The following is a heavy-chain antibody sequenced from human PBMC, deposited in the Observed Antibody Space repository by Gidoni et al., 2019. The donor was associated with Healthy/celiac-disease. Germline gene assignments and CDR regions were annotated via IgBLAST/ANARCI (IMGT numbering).Heavy chain of an antibody. CDR3: ARDPSGSYSY. Sequence: QVQLQESGPGLVKPSETLSLTCAVSGYSISSGYYWGWIRQPPGKGLEWIGSIYHSGSTYYNPSLKSRVTISVDTSKNQFSLKLSSVTAADTAEYYCARDPSGSYSYWGQGTLVTVSS. CDR1: GYSISSGYY. D-gene: IGHD1-26*01. J-gene: IGHJ4*02. V-gene: IGHV4-38-2*02. CDR2: IYHSGST.